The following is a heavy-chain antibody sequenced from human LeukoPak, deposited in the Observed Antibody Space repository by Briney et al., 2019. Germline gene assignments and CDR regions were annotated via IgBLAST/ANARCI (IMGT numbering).Heavy chain of an antibody. V-gene: IGHV1-46*01. CDR3: ARARITTSWAYYYGMDV. Sequence: GASVKVSCKASGYTFTSYYMHWVRQAPGQGLEWMGIINPSGGSTSYAQKFQGRVTMTRDTSTSTVYMEPSSLRSEDTAVYYCARARITTSWAYYYGMDVWGQGTTVTVSS. CDR1: GYTFTSYY. J-gene: IGHJ6*02. CDR2: INPSGGST. D-gene: IGHD4-11*01.